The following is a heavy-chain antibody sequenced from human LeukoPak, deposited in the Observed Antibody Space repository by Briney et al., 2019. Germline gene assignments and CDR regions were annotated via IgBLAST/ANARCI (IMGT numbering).Heavy chain of an antibody. V-gene: IGHV3-30*03. CDR3: TRDWDHYDFDS. J-gene: IGHJ5*01. Sequence: PGGSLRLSCAASGFTFSSYGMHWVRQAPGKGLEWVAVISYDGSNKYYADSVKGRFTISRDNSKNTLYLQMNSLRVEDTAMYYCTRDWDHYDFDSWGQGVLVTVSS. CDR1: GFTFSSYG. CDR2: ISYDGSNK. D-gene: IGHD3-3*01.